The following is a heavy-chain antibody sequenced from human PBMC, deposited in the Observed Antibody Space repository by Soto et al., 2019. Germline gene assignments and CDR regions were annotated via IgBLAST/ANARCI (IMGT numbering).Heavy chain of an antibody. CDR2: ISDSGGST. CDR3: ANGCGGTCYSRIHY. J-gene: IGHJ4*02. Sequence: EVQLLESGGGLVQPGGSLRLSCAASGFTFSSYAMSWVRQAPGKGLEWVSGISDSGGSTYYADSVKGRFTISSDNSKNTLYLQMNSLRAEDTAGYYCANGCGGTCYSRIHYWGQGTLVTVSS. D-gene: IGHD2-15*01. CDR1: GFTFSSYA. V-gene: IGHV3-23*01.